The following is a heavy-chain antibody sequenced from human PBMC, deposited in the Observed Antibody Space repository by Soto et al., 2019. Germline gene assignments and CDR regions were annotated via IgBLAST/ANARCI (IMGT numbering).Heavy chain of an antibody. D-gene: IGHD2-15*01. Sequence: SETLSLTCTVSGGSISSGGYYWSWIRQHPGKGLEWIGYIYYSGSTYYNPSLKSRVTISVDTSKNQFSLKLSSVTAADTAVYYCARGFDCSGGSCYLGWFDPWGQGTLVTVSS. J-gene: IGHJ5*02. CDR3: ARGFDCSGGSCYLGWFDP. CDR1: GGSISSGGYY. CDR2: IYYSGST. V-gene: IGHV4-31*03.